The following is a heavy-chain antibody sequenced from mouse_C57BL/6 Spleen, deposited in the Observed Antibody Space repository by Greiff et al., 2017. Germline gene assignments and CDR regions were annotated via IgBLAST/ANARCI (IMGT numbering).Heavy chain of an antibody. CDR2: IDPSDSYT. CDR3: ARDSSGYDAMDY. Sequence: QVQLQQPGAELVMPGASVKLSCKASGYTFTSYWMHWVKQRPGQGLEWIGEIDPSDSYTNYNQKFKGKSTLTVDKSSSTAYMQLSSLTSEDSAVYYCARDSSGYDAMDYWGQGTSVTVSS. J-gene: IGHJ4*01. V-gene: IGHV1-69*01. D-gene: IGHD3-2*02. CDR1: GYTFTSYW.